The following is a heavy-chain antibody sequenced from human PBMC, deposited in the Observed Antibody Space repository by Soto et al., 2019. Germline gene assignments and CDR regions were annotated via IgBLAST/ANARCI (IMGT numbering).Heavy chain of an antibody. CDR2: ISGTGGST. Sequence: EVQLLESGGGVGQPGGSLRLSCAATGFSFSSYALNWVRQAPGKGLEWVSGISGTGGSTYYADSVKGRFTISRDNSKNTLYLQMNSLRAGDTAVYYCAKSYGEYVFFDYWGQGSLVTVPS. D-gene: IGHD4-17*01. V-gene: IGHV3-23*01. CDR3: AKSYGEYVFFDY. CDR1: GFSFSSYA. J-gene: IGHJ4*02.